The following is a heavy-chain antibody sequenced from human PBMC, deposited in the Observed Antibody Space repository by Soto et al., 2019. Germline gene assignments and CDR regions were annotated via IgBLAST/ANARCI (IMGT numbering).Heavy chain of an antibody. Sequence: QITLKESGPTLVKPTQTLTLTCTFSGFSLTTSGVGVGWIRQPPGKALEWLGIIYWDDDKRYSPSLKSRLTSTKDPSKNQVVLTMTNMDPVDTATSYCVHRRGADIFDPWGQGTLVTVSS. CDR3: VHRRGADIFDP. CDR2: IYWDDDK. J-gene: IGHJ5*02. D-gene: IGHD1-26*01. V-gene: IGHV2-5*02. CDR1: GFSLTTSGVG.